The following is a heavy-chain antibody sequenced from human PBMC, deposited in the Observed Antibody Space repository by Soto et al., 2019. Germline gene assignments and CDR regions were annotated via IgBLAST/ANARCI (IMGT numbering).Heavy chain of an antibody. CDR2: IYWDDDK. V-gene: IGHV2-5*02. Sequence: QITLKESGPTLVKPTQTLTLTCTFSGLSLSTNGVGVGWIRQPPGKALEWLAVIYWDDDKRYSPSLKSRLTITKDTSENQVVLTMTNMDPVDTATYYCAHRLDGDDHFDFWGQGTLVTVSS. CDR3: AHRLDGDDHFDF. CDR1: GLSLSTNGVG. D-gene: IGHD4-17*01. J-gene: IGHJ4*02.